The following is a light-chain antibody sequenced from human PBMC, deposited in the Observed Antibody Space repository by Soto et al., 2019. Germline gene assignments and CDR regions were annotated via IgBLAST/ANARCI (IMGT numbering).Light chain of an antibody. CDR3: QQYGSSPPWT. CDR2: GAS. Sequence: EIVLTQSPGTLSLSPGERATLSCRASQSVSSSYLAWYQQKPGPAPRLLIYGASSRATGIADRFSGSGSGPAFTLTISSLEPEDFAVYYCQQYGSSPPWTFGQGTKVEIK. V-gene: IGKV3-20*01. J-gene: IGKJ1*01. CDR1: QSVSSSY.